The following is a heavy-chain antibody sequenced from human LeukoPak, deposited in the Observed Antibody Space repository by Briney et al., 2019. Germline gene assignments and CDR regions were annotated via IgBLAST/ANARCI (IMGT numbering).Heavy chain of an antibody. D-gene: IGHD1/OR15-1a*01. V-gene: IGHV3-21*01. CDR3: AKQRLREGGPPVC. CDR2: ISSSSSYI. CDR1: GFTFSSYS. J-gene: IGHJ4*02. Sequence: GGSLRLSCAASGFTFSSYSMNWVRQAPGKGLEWVSSISSSSSYIYYADSVKGRFTISRDNAKNSLYLQMNSLRADHTAVYYCAKQRLREGGPPVCWGEGSQGTVS.